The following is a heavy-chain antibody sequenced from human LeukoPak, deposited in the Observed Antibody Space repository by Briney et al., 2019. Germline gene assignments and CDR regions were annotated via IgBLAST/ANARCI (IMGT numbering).Heavy chain of an antibody. CDR2: IYNSGSYT. J-gene: IGHJ5*01. CDR3: ARKYGSRRGLYS. D-gene: IGHD3-10*01. V-gene: IGHV3-11*03. Sequence: PGGSLRLSCAAPGVTSRDNYMSWMCQAPGTGLEWVSYIYNSGSYTNYADSVKGRFTISRDNAKKSLYLQMNSLRAEDTAVYYCARKYGSRRGLYSCREGSLVTVFS. CDR1: GVTSRDNY.